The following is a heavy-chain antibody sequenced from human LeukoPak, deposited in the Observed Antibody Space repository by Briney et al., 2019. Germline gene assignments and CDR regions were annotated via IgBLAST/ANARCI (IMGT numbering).Heavy chain of an antibody. CDR2: INPDSGGT. CDR1: GYTFTGYY. J-gene: IGHJ6*03. Sequence: ASVKVSCKASGYTFTGYYMHWVRQAPGQGLEWMGWINPDSGGTNYAQKFQGRVTMTRDTSISTAYMELSRLRSDDTAVYYCARDGARDYYYYYYMDVWGKGTTVTVSS. CDR3: ARDGARDYYYYYYMDV. D-gene: IGHD3-16*01. V-gene: IGHV1-2*02.